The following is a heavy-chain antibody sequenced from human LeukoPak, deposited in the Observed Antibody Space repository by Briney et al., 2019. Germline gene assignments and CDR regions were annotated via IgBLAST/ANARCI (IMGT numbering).Heavy chain of an antibody. D-gene: IGHD4-17*01. CDR3: ATSNYADYGDYFSL. V-gene: IGHV3-53*01. Sequence: GGSLRLSCAASGFTVTSNYMSWIRQAPGKGLEWVSVIYSGARGGSAYYADSVKGRFTISRDDSKNTLYLQMNSLRAEDTAVYYCATSNYADYGDYFSLWGQGTLVTVSS. CDR2: IYSGARGGSA. CDR1: GFTVTSNY. J-gene: IGHJ4*02.